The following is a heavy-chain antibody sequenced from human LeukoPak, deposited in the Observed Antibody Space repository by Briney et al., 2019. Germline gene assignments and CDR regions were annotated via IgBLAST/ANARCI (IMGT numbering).Heavy chain of an antibody. J-gene: IGHJ4*02. CDR1: GGSFSGYY. CDR2: INHSGST. V-gene: IGHV4-34*09. CDR3: ARVPILGFGELNFDY. D-gene: IGHD3-10*01. Sequence: TSETLSLTCAVYGGSFSGYYWSWIRQPPGKGLEWIGEINHSGSTNYNPSLKSRVTISVDTSKNQFSLKLSSVTAADTAVYYCARVPILGFGELNFDYWGQGTLVTVSS.